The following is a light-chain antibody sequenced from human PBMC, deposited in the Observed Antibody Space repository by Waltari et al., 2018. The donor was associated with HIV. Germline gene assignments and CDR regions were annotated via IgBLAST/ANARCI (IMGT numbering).Light chain of an antibody. J-gene: IGLJ3*02. Sequence: QSALTQPASMSGSPGQSLTISCTGPSSDVNDYNYVSWYQHHPDKAPKVSIYEVNRRPSGVSNRFSGSKSGNTASLTISGLLPEDEAEYFCVSYISSSTPEFGGGTKLTVL. CDR3: VSYISSSTPE. V-gene: IGLV2-14*01. CDR1: SSDVNDYNY. CDR2: EVN.